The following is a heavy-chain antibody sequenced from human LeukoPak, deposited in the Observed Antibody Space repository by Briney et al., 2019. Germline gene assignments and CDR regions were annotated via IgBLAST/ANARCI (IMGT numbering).Heavy chain of an antibody. Sequence: PSETLSLTCTVSGGSISSYYWCWIRMRPGKGLEWIGYSCYSGSSNYNPSLKSRVTITVDTSKNQFSLKLSSMTAADTAVYYCAKDRYSSGWHEGVVAFDIWGQGTMVTVSS. V-gene: IGHV4-59*13. CDR2: SCYSGSS. CDR1: GGSISSYY. J-gene: IGHJ3*02. D-gene: IGHD6-19*01. CDR3: AKDRYSSGWHEGVVAFDI.